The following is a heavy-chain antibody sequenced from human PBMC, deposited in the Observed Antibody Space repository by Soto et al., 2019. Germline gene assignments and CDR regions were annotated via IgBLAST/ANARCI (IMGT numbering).Heavy chain of an antibody. CDR1: GDSISRSPYY. V-gene: IGHV4-39*01. D-gene: IGHD1-26*01. Sequence: LSLTCIVSGDSISRSPYYWGWIRQPPGKGLEWIGNIYYIGNSYYNPSLESRVTISVDTSKNQISLRLSSVTAADTALYYCARQASTGSHFPGVDYWGQGTLVTVSS. CDR3: ARQASTGSHFPGVDY. J-gene: IGHJ4*02. CDR2: IYYIGNS.